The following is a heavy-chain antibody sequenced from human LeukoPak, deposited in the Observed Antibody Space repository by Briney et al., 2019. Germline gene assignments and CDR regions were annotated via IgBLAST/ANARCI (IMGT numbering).Heavy chain of an antibody. CDR1: GYSFTSYW. CDR2: IDPSDSET. V-gene: IGHV5-51*01. CDR3: ARQTAMGRSGDY. J-gene: IGHJ4*02. D-gene: IGHD5-18*01. Sequence: GESLKISCKASGYSFTSYWIGWVRHMPGKGLEWMGIIDPSDSETRCTPSFQGQVTISVDESLTTAYLQWTSLKASDTAMYYCARQTAMGRSGDYWGQGTQVTVSS.